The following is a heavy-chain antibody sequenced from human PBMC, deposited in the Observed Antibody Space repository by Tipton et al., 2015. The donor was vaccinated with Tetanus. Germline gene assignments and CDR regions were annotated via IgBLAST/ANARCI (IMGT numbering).Heavy chain of an antibody. J-gene: IGHJ4*02. D-gene: IGHD1-14*01. CDR1: GYRFTDYW. CDR2: IHPADSDT. CDR3: ARHSPSLVPDNN. V-gene: IGHV5-51*01. Sequence: QLVQSGAEVKRPGESLKISCKGSGYRFTDYWIGWVRQMSGEGLEWMGIIHPADSDTRYSPSFQGQVIISVDKSVTTAYLRWGSLKASDTAMYYCARHSPSLVPDNNWGQGTLVTVAS.